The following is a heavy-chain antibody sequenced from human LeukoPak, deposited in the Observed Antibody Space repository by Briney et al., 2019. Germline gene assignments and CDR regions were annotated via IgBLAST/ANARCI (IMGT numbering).Heavy chain of an antibody. CDR3: ARVRGPTVTTWYFDL. J-gene: IGHJ2*01. Sequence: HTGGSLRLSCGASGFTFSIHGMIWVRQAPGKGLEWVSYISPRSSTIYYADSVQGRFTSSRDDAKNSLYLQMRSLRAEDTAVYYCARVRGPTVTTWYFDLWGRGTLVTVSS. CDR2: ISPRSSTI. D-gene: IGHD4-17*01. CDR1: GFTFSIHG. V-gene: IGHV3-48*01.